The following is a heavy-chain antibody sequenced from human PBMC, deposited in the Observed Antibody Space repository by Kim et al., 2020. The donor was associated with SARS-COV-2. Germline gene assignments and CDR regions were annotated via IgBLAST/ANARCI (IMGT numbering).Heavy chain of an antibody. Sequence: ASVKVSCKASGYTFTSYYMHWVRQAPGQGLEWMGIINPSGGSTSYAQKFQGRVTMTRDTSTSTVYMELSSLRSEDTAVYYCARGGKDVRSYSSGWYWGQGTLVTVSS. CDR1: GYTFTSYY. J-gene: IGHJ4*02. D-gene: IGHD6-19*01. CDR2: INPSGGST. CDR3: ARGGKDVRSYSSGWY. V-gene: IGHV1-46*01.